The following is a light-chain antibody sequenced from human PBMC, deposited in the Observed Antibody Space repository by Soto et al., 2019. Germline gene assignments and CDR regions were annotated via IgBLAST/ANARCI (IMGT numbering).Light chain of an antibody. CDR2: YIS. Sequence: EMVMTQSPATLSVSPGETASLSCRASQSAGNFLAWYQQKPGQAPRLLIYYISTRATGIPARFSGSGSGTDFILTIRRLEPEDFAVYYCQQYGSSPPDTCGQGTRREIK. J-gene: IGKJ5*01. CDR3: QQYGSSPPDT. CDR1: QSAGNF. V-gene: IGKV3-20*01.